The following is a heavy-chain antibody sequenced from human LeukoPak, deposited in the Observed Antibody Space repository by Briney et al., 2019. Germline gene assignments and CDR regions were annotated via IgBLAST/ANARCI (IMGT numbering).Heavy chain of an antibody. CDR2: ISYDGRNK. V-gene: IGHV3-30*04. Sequence: PGGSLRLSCAASGFTFSSYTMHWVRQAPGKGLEWVSVISYDGRNKYYADSVKGRFTISRDNSKNTLYLQMNSLRAEDTAVYYCARGYTSGWSLSFDYWGQGTLVTVSS. CDR1: GFTFSSYT. J-gene: IGHJ4*02. D-gene: IGHD6-19*01. CDR3: ARGYTSGWSLSFDY.